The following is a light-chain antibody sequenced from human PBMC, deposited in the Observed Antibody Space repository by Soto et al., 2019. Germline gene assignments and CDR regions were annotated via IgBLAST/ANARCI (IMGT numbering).Light chain of an antibody. J-gene: IGKJ2*01. Sequence: EIVMTQSPASLSVSPGDGATLSCRASQSVASNVAWYQQKPGQGPRLLIHGASTRAVGVPARFSGSESGTDFTITISSLQSEDFAVYYCQQYHNWPPQYTFGQGTKLQIK. CDR1: QSVASN. V-gene: IGKV3-15*01. CDR3: QQYHNWPPQYT. CDR2: GAS.